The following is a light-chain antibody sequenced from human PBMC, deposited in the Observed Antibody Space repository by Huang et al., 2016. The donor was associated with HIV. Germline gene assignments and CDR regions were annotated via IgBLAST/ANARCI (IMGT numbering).Light chain of an antibody. CDR2: LGS. V-gene: IGKV2-28*01. J-gene: IGKJ1*01. CDR3: MQALQIPWT. Sequence: DIVMTQSSLSLPVTPGEPASIPCRSSQSLLHSNGHNSLDWYLQKPGQSPQLLIYLGSNRASGVPDRFSGSGSGTDFTLKITRVEAEDVGVYYCMQALQIPWTFGQGTKVEI. CDR1: QSLLHSNGHNS.